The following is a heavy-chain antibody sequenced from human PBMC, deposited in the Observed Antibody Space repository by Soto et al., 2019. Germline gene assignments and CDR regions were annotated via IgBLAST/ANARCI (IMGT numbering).Heavy chain of an antibody. CDR1: GYTFTSYA. Sequence: QVQLVQSGAEVKKPGASVKVSCKASGYTFTSYAMHWVRQAPGQRLEWMGWINAGNGNTKYSQKFQGRVTITRDTSASTAYMELSSLRSEDTAVYYCATEPTVTTGGYFDYWGQGTLVTVSS. CDR2: INAGNGNT. V-gene: IGHV1-3*01. J-gene: IGHJ4*02. CDR3: ATEPTVTTGGYFDY. D-gene: IGHD4-17*01.